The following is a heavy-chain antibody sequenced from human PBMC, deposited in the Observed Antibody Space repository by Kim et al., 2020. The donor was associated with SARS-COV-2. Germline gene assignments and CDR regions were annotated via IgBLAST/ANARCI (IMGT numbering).Heavy chain of an antibody. Sequence: SETLSLTCTVSGGSISSGGYYWSWIRQHPGKGLDGIGYIYYSGSTNYNPSLKSRVTISVDTSKNQFSLKLSSVTAADTAVYYCARAPLKNPVPLGYYFYSGMDVWGQGTTVTVSS. CDR2: IYYSGST. V-gene: IGHV4-31*03. CDR3: ARAPLKNPVPLGYYFYSGMDV. J-gene: IGHJ6*02. CDR1: GGSISSGGYY.